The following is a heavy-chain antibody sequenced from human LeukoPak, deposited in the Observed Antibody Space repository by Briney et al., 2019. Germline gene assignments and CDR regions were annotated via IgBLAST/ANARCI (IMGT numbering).Heavy chain of an antibody. CDR1: GGSVSSGSYY. CDR2: IYYSGST. Sequence: PSETLSLTCTVSGGSVSSGSYYWSWIRQPPGKGLEWIGYIYYSGSTNYNPSLKSRVTISVDTSKNQFSLKLSSVTAADTAVYYCARDHYEDHAGYYYYYYGMDVWGKGTTVTVSS. CDR3: ARDHYEDHAGYYYYYYGMDV. D-gene: IGHD3-22*01. V-gene: IGHV4-61*01. J-gene: IGHJ6*04.